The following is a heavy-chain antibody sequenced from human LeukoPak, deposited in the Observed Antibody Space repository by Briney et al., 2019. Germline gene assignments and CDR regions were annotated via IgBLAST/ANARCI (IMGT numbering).Heavy chain of an antibody. CDR3: AKGRTEGGTLALDY. CDR2: IIQDGSEK. CDR1: GFTFSTYW. V-gene: IGHV3-7*03. J-gene: IGHJ4*02. D-gene: IGHD6-19*01. Sequence: GGSLRLSCSASGFTFSTYWMSWVRQAPGKGLEWVANIIQDGSEKYYVDSVKGRFTISRDNAKNSLYLQMNSLRAEDTAVYYCAKGRTEGGTLALDYWGQGTLVTVSS.